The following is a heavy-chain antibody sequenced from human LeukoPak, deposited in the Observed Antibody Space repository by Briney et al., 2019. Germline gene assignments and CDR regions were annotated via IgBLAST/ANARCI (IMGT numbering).Heavy chain of an antibody. CDR2: IYYSGST. Sequence: SETLSLTCTVSGGSISSYYWSWIRQPPGKGLEWIGYIYYSGSTNYNPSLKSRVTISVDTSKNQFSLNLSSVTAADTAVYYCARRDGDYDGAHFDYWGQGNLVTVSS. CDR3: ARRDGDYDGAHFDY. CDR1: GGSISSYY. J-gene: IGHJ4*02. D-gene: IGHD4-17*01. V-gene: IGHV4-59*08.